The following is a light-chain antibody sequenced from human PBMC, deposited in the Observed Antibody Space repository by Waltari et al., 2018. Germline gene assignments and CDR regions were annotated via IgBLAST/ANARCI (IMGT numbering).Light chain of an antibody. V-gene: IGLV1-40*01. J-gene: IGLJ2*01. Sequence: QSVLTQPPSVSGAPGQRVTISCTGSSPNIGAGFDVTWYQQLPGTAPKLLIFGNNNRPSGVPDRFSGSKSGTSASLAITGLQAEDEADYYCQSYDSSLFVVFGGGTKLTVL. CDR1: SPNIGAGFD. CDR3: QSYDSSLFVV. CDR2: GNN.